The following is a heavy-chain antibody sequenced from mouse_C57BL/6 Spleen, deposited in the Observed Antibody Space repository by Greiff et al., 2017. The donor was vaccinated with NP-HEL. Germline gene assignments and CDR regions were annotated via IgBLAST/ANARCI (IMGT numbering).Heavy chain of an antibody. CDR3: ARSITTVVARYFDV. J-gene: IGHJ1*03. V-gene: IGHV1-50*01. CDR2: IDPSDSYT. CDR1: GYTFTSYW. Sequence: VQLQQSGAELVKPGASVKLSCKASGYTFTSYWMQWVKQRPGQGLEWIGEIDPSDSYTNYNQKFKGKATLTVDTSSSTAYMQLSSLTSEDSAVYYCARSITTVVARYFDVWGTRTTVTVSS. D-gene: IGHD1-1*01.